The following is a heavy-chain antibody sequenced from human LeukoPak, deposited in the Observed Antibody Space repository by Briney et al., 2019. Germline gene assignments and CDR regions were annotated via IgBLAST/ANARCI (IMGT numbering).Heavy chain of an antibody. D-gene: IGHD3-9*01. CDR3: ARQYSDILTGYHRGELYWYFDL. CDR1: GYSISSGYY. CDR2: IYSSGST. J-gene: IGHJ2*01. V-gene: IGHV4-38-2*02. Sequence: SETLSLTCTVSGYSISSGYYWGWIRQPAGKGLEWIGRIYSSGSTNYNPSLKSRVTISLDTSKNQFSLKLSSVTAADTAVYYSARQYSDILTGYHRGELYWYFDLWGRGTLVTVSS.